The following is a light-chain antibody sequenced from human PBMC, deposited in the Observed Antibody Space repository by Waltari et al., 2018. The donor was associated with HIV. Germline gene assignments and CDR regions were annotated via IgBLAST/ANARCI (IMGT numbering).Light chain of an antibody. CDR2: MNE. Sequence: QSVVTQPPSASGTPGQRVTISCSGSGSNIGTYSVNWYQHFPGTAPKLLIYMNEHRPSGVPGRFSGSQSGTSASLAISGLQYDDEADYYCAVWDDSLGGAVFGGGTKLTVL. J-gene: IGLJ2*01. CDR3: AVWDDSLGGAV. V-gene: IGLV1-47*01. CDR1: GSNIGTYS.